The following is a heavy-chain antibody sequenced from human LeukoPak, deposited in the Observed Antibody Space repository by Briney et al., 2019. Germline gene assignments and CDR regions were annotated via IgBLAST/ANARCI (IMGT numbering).Heavy chain of an antibody. J-gene: IGHJ4*02. Sequence: SETLSLTYTVSGGSISSYYWSWIRQPPGKGLEWNGYIYYSGSTNYNPSLKSRVTISVDTSKNQFSLKLSSVTAADTAVYYCARGSTYYYDSSGYFDYWGQGTLVTVSS. CDR3: ARGSTYYYDSSGYFDY. V-gene: IGHV4-59*01. CDR2: IYYSGST. D-gene: IGHD3-22*01. CDR1: GGSISSYY.